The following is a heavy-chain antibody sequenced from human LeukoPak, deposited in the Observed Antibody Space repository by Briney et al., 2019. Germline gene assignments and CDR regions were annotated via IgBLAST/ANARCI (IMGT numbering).Heavy chain of an antibody. CDR3: ARDLEAGGV. Sequence: GGSLRLSCAASGFTFSSYWMHWVCQAPGKGLVWVSRIKSDGSSTTYADSVKGRFTISRDNAKNTLYLQMNSLRAEDTAVYYCARDLEAGGVWGQGTLVTVSS. D-gene: IGHD3-3*01. J-gene: IGHJ4*02. V-gene: IGHV3-74*03. CDR1: GFTFSSYW. CDR2: IKSDGSST.